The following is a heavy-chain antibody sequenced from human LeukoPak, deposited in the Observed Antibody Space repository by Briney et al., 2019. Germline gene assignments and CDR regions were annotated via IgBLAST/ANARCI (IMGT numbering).Heavy chain of an antibody. J-gene: IGHJ4*02. CDR2: IYSGGST. CDR1: GFTVSSNY. V-gene: IGHV3-66*02. D-gene: IGHD6-19*01. CDR3: ARDSPSRGWPLDY. Sequence: PGGSLRHSCAASGFTVSSNYMSWVRQAPGKGLEWVSVIYSGGSTYYADSVKGRFTISRDNSKNTLYLQMNSLRAEDTAVYHCARDSPSRGWPLDYWGQGTLVTVSS.